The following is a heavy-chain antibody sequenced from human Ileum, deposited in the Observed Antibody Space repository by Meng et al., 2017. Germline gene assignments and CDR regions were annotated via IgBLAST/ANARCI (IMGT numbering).Heavy chain of an antibody. J-gene: IGHJ4*02. CDR3: AKDWGGVGALDY. CDR2: INGDGGYT. Sequence: VHLVGSVGGLLAPGGSLSVYWPVSGFPFTATWMHWVRQAPGKGLAWVARINGDGGYTEYADSVRARFTISRDNAKNTLYLQMNSLRAEDTAVYFCAKDWGGVGALDYWGQGSLVTVSS. V-gene: IGHV3-74*03. CDR1: GFPFTATW. D-gene: IGHD1-26*01.